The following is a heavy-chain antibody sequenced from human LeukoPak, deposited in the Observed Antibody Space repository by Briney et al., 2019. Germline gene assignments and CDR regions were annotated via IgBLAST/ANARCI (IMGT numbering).Heavy chain of an antibody. CDR1: GYSISSGYY. CDR3: ARVVYSGYGDSVTHFDY. CDR2: IYHSGST. Sequence: SETLSLTCTVSGYSISSGYYWGWIRQPPGKGLEWIGSIYHSGSTYYNPSLKSRVTISVDTSKNQFSLKLSSVTAADTAVYYCARVVYSGYGDSVTHFDYWGQGTLVTVSS. V-gene: IGHV4-38-2*02. J-gene: IGHJ4*02. D-gene: IGHD4-17*01.